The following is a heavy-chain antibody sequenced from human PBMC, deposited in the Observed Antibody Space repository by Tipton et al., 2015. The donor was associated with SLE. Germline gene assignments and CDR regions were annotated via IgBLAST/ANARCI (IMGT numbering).Heavy chain of an antibody. CDR2: IYYSGST. CDR1: GGSISSSSYY. D-gene: IGHD3-22*01. J-gene: IGHJ4*02. Sequence: TLSLTCTVSGGSISSSSYYWGWIRQPPGKGLEWIGSIYYSGSTYYNPSLKSRVTISVDTSKNQFSLKLSSVTAADTAVYYCARVEDYYDSSGDWGQGTLVTVSS. V-gene: IGHV4-39*07. CDR3: ARVEDYYDSSGD.